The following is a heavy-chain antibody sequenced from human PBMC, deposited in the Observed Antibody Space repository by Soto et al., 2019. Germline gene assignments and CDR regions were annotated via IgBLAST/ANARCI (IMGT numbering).Heavy chain of an antibody. CDR2: IIPIFITA. D-gene: IGHD3-3*01. CDR1: GGIFSSYA. V-gene: IGHV1-69*01. J-gene: IGHJ6*02. CDR3: ASSTIFGVVTTPSELGNGMDF. Sequence: QVLLVQSGAEVKKPESSVKVSCKASGGIFSSYAINWVRQAPGQGLEWMGGIIPIFITANYAQKFQDRVTITADQYTTTAYMELSSLRPEDTAVYYCASSTIFGVVTTPSELGNGMDFCGQGTTLIASS.